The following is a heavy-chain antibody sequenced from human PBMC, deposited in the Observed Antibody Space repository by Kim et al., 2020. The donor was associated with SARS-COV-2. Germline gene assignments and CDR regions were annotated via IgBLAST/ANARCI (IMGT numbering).Heavy chain of an antibody. J-gene: IGHJ5*02. CDR2: ISYDGSNK. CDR1: GFTFSSYG. CDR3: AKCALGPRCNWFDP. Sequence: GGSLRLSCAASGFTFSSYGMHWVRQAPGKGLEWVAVISYDGSNKYYADSVKGRFTISRDNSKNTLYLQMNSLRAEDTAVYYCAKCALGPRCNWFDPWGQGTLVTVSS. V-gene: IGHV3-30*18.